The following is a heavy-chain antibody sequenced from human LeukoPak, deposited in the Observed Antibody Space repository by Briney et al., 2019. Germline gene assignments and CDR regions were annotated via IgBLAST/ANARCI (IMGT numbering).Heavy chain of an antibody. Sequence: GGSLRLSCAASGFTFSSYGMSWVRQAPGKGLEWVANIKQDGSEKYYVDSVKGRFTISRDNSKNTLYLQMNSLRAEDTAVYYCAKGESGYSSSWRKESLYYYYYMDVWGKGTTVTISS. J-gene: IGHJ6*03. V-gene: IGHV3-7*03. CDR2: IKQDGSEK. CDR1: GFTFSSYG. CDR3: AKGESGYSSSWRKESLYYYYYMDV. D-gene: IGHD6-13*01.